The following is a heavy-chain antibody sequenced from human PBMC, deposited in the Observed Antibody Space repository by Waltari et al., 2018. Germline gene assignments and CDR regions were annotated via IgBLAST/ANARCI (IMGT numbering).Heavy chain of an antibody. J-gene: IGHJ3*02. V-gene: IGHV3-21*01. Sequence: EVQLVESGGGLVKHGGSLRLSCAASGFTFSSYSLNWVRQAPGKGLEWVSSISSSSSYIYYADSVKGRFTISRDNAKNSLYLQMNSLRAEDTAVYYCARDPKWELPLGDAFDIWGQGTMVTVSS. CDR2: ISSSSSYI. CDR3: ARDPKWELPLGDAFDI. CDR1: GFTFSSYS. D-gene: IGHD1-26*01.